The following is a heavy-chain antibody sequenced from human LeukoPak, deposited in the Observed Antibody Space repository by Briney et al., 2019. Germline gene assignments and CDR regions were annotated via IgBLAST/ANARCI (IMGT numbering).Heavy chain of an antibody. J-gene: IGHJ4*02. CDR1: GFTFGSCA. CDR3: AKDVRGYNRPFDY. V-gene: IGHV3-23*01. Sequence: PGGSLRLSCAASGFTFGSCAMNWVRQAPGKGLEWVSSINGSGANTYYADSVEGRFTISRDNSQNTLYLQMNSLRAEDTAVYCCAKDVRGYNRPFDYWGQGTLVTVSS. CDR2: INGSGANT. D-gene: IGHD3-10*02.